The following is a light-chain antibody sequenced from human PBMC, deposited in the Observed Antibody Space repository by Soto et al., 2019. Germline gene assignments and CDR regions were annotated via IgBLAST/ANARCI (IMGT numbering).Light chain of an antibody. CDR3: QQRYRTPYT. CDR2: AAS. CDR1: QGISTY. Sequence: DIQMTQSPSSLSASVGDRVTITCRASQGISTYLVWYQQRQGRAPKLLIYAASSLLSGVPSRFSGSGSGTDFTLTISSLQPEDFATYYCQQRYRTPYTFGQGTKLETK. V-gene: IGKV1-39*01. J-gene: IGKJ2*01.